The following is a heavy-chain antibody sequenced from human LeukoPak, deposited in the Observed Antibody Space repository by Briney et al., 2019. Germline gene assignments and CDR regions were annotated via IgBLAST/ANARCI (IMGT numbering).Heavy chain of an antibody. D-gene: IGHD3-10*02. J-gene: IGHJ6*04. Sequence: GGSLRLSCAASGFTFSSYAMSWVRQAPGKGLEWVSSISSSGSTIYYADSVKGRFTISRDNAKNSLYLQMNSLRAEDTAVYYCAELGITMIGGVWGKGTTVTISS. V-gene: IGHV3-48*03. CDR3: AELGITMIGGV. CDR1: GFTFSSYA. CDR2: ISSSGSTI.